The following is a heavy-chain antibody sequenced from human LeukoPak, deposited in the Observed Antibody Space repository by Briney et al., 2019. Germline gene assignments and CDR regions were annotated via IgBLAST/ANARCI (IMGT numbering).Heavy chain of an antibody. J-gene: IGHJ5*02. CDR3: ARRLRVVPAAMMGANWFDP. V-gene: IGHV4-39*01. CDR2: FYYSGST. Sequence: PSETLSLTCIFSVCSNRSRRYYWGWIRHSPGKGLEGIGSFYYSGSTYYNPSLKNRVTISVDTSKNQFSLKLSSVTAADTAVYYCARRLRVVPAAMMGANWFDPWGQGTLVTVSS. CDR1: VCSNRSRRYY. D-gene: IGHD2-2*01.